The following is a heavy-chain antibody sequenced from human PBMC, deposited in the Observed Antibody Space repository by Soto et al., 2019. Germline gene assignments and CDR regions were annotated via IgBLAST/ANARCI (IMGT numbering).Heavy chain of an antibody. CDR2: ISSSSSYI. CDR3: ARDLSEAVAGLH. D-gene: IGHD6-19*01. J-gene: IGHJ4*02. Sequence: EVQLVESGGGLVKPGGSLRLSCAASGFTFSSYSMNWVRQAPGKGLEWVSSISSSSSYIYYADSVKGRFTISRDNAKKSVYLQRNSLRAEDTAVYYCARDLSEAVAGLHWGQGTLVTVCS. V-gene: IGHV3-21*01. CDR1: GFTFSSYS.